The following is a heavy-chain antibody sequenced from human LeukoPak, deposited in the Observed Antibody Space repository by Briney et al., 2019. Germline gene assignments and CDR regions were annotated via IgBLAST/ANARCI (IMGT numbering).Heavy chain of an antibody. J-gene: IGHJ4*02. CDR3: ARDPVEQQLVL. V-gene: IGHV3-33*01. CDR1: GFTFSSYG. Sequence: PGRSLRLSCAASGFTFSSYGMHWVRQAPGKGLEWVAVIWYDGSNKYYADSVKGRFTISRDNSKSTLYLQMNSLRAEDTAVYYCARDPVEQQLVLWGQGTLVTVSS. CDR2: IWYDGSNK. D-gene: IGHD6-13*01.